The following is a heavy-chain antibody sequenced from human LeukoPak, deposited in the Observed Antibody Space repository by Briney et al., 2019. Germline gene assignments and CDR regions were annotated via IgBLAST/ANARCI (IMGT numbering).Heavy chain of an antibody. CDR2: IYTSGST. J-gene: IGHJ4*02. CDR3: ARDEDYYGSGSYSY. Sequence: PSETLSLTCTVSGGSISSYYWSWIRRPAGKGLEWIGRIYTSGSTNYNPSLKSRVTMSVDTSKNQFSLKLSSVTAADTAVYYCARDEDYYGSGSYSYWGQGTLVTVSS. V-gene: IGHV4-4*07. CDR1: GGSISSYY. D-gene: IGHD3-10*01.